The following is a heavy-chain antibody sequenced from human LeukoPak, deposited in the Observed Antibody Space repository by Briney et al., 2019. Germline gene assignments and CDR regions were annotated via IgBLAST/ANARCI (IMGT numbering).Heavy chain of an antibody. V-gene: IGHV4-34*01. CDR1: GGSFSGYY. CDR3: ARAAPVIYGDDYYYYYMDV. Sequence: PSETLSLTCAVYGGSFSGYYWSWIRQPPGKGLEWIGEINHSGSTNYNPSLKSRVTISVDTSKNQFSLKLSSVTAADTAVYYCARAAPVIYGDDYYYYYMDVWGKGTTVTVSS. J-gene: IGHJ6*03. D-gene: IGHD4-17*01. CDR2: INHSGST.